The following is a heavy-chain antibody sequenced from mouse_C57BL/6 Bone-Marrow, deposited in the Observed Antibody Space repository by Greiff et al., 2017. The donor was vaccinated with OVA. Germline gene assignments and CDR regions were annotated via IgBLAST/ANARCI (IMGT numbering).Heavy chain of an antibody. V-gene: IGHV5-6*01. CDR3: ARGYDGYCGGAMDY. CDR1: GFTFSSYG. Sequence: EVQLVESGGDLVKPGGSLKLSCAASGFTFSSYGMSWVRQTPDKRLEWVATISSGGSYTYYPDSVKGRFTISRDNAKNTLYLQMSSLKSEDTAVYYCARGYDGYCGGAMDYGGRGTSVTVTA. J-gene: IGHJ4*01. CDR2: ISSGGSYT. D-gene: IGHD2-3*01.